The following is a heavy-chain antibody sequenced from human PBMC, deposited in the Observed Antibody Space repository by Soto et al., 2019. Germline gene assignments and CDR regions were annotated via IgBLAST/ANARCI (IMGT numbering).Heavy chain of an antibody. CDR3: ARGPDRLRIHLRLD. CDR1: GGSISSGGYY. CDR2: IYDSGST. D-gene: IGHD4-17*01. V-gene: IGHV4-31*03. Sequence: QVQLQESGPGLVKPSQTLSLTCTVSGGSISSGGYYWSWIRQHPGKGLEWIGYIYDSGSTYYNPSFKSRVTISVDTSKNQFSLKLSSVTAADTAVYYCARGPDRLRIHLRLDWGQGTLVTVSS. J-gene: IGHJ1*01.